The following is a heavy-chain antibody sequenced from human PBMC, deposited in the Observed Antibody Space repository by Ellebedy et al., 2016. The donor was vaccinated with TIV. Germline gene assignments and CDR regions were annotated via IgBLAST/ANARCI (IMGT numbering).Heavy chain of an antibody. Sequence: MPSETLSLTCTVSGYSISSNYYWGWIRQPPGKGLEWIGYIYNSGSTKYNPSLKSRVTISVDTPKNQFSLKLSSVTAADTAVYYCARGSCISSSCYAGDYSIDYWGQGTLVTVSS. CDR3: ARGSCISSSCYAGDYSIDY. CDR2: IYNSGST. V-gene: IGHV4-61*01. J-gene: IGHJ4*02. D-gene: IGHD2-2*01. CDR1: GYSISSNYY.